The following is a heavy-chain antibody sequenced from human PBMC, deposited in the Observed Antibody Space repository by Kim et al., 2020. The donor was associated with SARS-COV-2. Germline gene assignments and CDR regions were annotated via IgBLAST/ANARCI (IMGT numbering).Heavy chain of an antibody. CDR2: IASTSSFI. D-gene: IGHD5-12*01. V-gene: IGHV3-21*01. J-gene: IGHJ5*01. CDR1: GISITSYG. CDR3: VSELVASGTGWFDS. Sequence: GGSLRPSCEASGISITSYGMNWVRQAPGKGLEWVSYIASTSSFIHYADSVKGRFTVSRDNAKNSLYLQMDNLRGDDTALYYCVSELVASGTGWFDSWGPGTLVTVSS.